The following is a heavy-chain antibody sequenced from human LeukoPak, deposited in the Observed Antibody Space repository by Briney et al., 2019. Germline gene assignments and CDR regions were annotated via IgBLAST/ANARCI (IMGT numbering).Heavy chain of an antibody. Sequence: GGSLRLSCAASGFTFSSYGMHWVRQAPGKGLEWVAFIRYDGSNKYYADSVKGRFTISRDNSKNTLYLQMNSLRAEDTAVYYCAKGADYYYYYMDVWGKGTTVTVSS. CDR1: GFTFSSYG. J-gene: IGHJ6*03. CDR3: AKGADYYYYYMDV. V-gene: IGHV3-30*02. CDR2: IRYDGSNK.